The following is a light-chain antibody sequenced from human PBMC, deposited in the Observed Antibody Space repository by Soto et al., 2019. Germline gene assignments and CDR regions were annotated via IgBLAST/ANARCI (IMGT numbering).Light chain of an antibody. Sequence: QSALTQPASVSGSPGQSITISCTGTTSDVGRYNFVSWYQLHPGKAPKLMIFEVSNRPSGVSNRFSGSKSGNTASLTISGLQAEDEADYYCSSYTSSGTRVFGTGTKLTVL. CDR1: TSDVGRYNF. CDR2: EVS. V-gene: IGLV2-14*01. J-gene: IGLJ1*01. CDR3: SSYTSSGTRV.